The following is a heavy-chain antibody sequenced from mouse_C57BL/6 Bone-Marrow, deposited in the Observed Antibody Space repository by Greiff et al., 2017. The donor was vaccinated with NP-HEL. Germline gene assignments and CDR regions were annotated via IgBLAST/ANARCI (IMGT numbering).Heavy chain of an antibody. J-gene: IGHJ4*01. D-gene: IGHD2-4*01. V-gene: IGHV5-16*01. CDR1: GFTFSDYY. CDR3: AREGGLRRRTYAMDY. CDR2: INYDGSST. Sequence: EVMLVESEGGLVQPGSSMKLPCTASGFTFSDYYMAWVRQVPEKGLEWVANINYDGSSTYYLDSLKSRFIISRDNAKNILYLQMSSLKSEDTATYYCAREGGLRRRTYAMDYWGQGTSVTVSS.